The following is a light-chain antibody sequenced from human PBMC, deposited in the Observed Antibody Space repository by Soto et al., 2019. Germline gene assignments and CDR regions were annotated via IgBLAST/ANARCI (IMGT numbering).Light chain of an antibody. CDR2: DAS. J-gene: IGKJ1*01. Sequence: EIVLTQYQATLSLSPGERATLSCRASQSVSSYLAWYQQKPGQAPRLLIYDASNRATGIPARFSGSGSGTDFTLTISSLEPEDFAVYYCQQRSNWPRTFGQGTKVDIK. CDR1: QSVSSY. V-gene: IGKV3-11*01. CDR3: QQRSNWPRT.